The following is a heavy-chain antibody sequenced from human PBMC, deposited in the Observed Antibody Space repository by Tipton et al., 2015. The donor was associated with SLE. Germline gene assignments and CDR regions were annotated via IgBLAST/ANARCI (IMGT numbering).Heavy chain of an antibody. CDR3: AKDVWGSSWYSQLPGYYFDY. V-gene: IGHV3-23*01. CDR2: ISGSGGST. Sequence: SLRLSCAASGFTFSSYAMSWVRQAPGKGLEWVSAISGSGGSTYYADSVKGRFTISRDNSKNTLYLQMNSLRAEDTDVYYCAKDVWGSSWYSQLPGYYFDYWGQGTLVTVSS. CDR1: GFTFSSYA. J-gene: IGHJ4*02. D-gene: IGHD6-13*01.